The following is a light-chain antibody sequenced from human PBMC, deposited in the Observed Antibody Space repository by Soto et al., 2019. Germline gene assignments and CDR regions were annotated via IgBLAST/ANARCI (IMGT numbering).Light chain of an antibody. J-gene: IGKJ5*01. CDR1: QSIVTY. Sequence: DIQMTQSPSSLSASVGDRVTITCRASQSIVTYLNWYLQKPGKAPKLXIYAASNLQSGVPSRFSGSGSGTDCTLTISSLQPEDVATYYCQQSYSTLITFGQGTRLEIK. CDR2: AAS. V-gene: IGKV1-39*01. CDR3: QQSYSTLIT.